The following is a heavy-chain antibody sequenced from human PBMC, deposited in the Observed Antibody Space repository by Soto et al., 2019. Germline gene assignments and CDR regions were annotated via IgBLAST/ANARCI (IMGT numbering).Heavy chain of an antibody. CDR1: GGTFNTYA. CDR3: AREVQVHTPAFVY. V-gene: IGHV1-69*19. D-gene: IGHD3-10*01. Sequence: QVQLVQSGAEMKKPGSSVKVSCQSSGGTFNTYAMNWVRQAPGQGPEWMGDISPMFGAANYAPKFQGRVTITGDESKGTSYMQLSSLTSEDTALYFCAREVQVHTPAFVYWGQGTLVTVSS. J-gene: IGHJ4*02. CDR2: ISPMFGAA.